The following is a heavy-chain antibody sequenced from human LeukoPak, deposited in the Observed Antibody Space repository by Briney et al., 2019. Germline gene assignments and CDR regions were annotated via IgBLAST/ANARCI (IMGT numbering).Heavy chain of an antibody. CDR3: ARERLGYCSSTSCLRWFDP. Sequence: GGSLRLSCAASGFTFSSYWMSWVRQAPGKGLEWVANIKQDGSEKYYVDSVKGRFTISRDNAKNSLYLQMNSLRAEDTAVYYCARERLGYCSSTSCLRWFDPWGQGTLVTVSS. CDR2: IKQDGSEK. D-gene: IGHD2-2*01. J-gene: IGHJ5*02. V-gene: IGHV3-7*01. CDR1: GFTFSSYW.